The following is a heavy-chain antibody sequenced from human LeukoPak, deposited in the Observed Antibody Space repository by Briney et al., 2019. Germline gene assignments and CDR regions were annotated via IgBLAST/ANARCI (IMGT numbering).Heavy chain of an antibody. J-gene: IGHJ4*02. CDR2: IYYSGST. CDR3: ARCSSWPYYFDY. CDR1: GGSISSYY. D-gene: IGHD6-13*01. V-gene: IGHV4-59*01. Sequence: PSETLSLTCTVSGGSISSYYWSWIRQPPGKGLEWIGYIYYSGSTNYNPSLKSRVTISVDTSKNQFSLKLSSVTAADTAVYYCARCSSWPYYFDYWGQGTLVTVSS.